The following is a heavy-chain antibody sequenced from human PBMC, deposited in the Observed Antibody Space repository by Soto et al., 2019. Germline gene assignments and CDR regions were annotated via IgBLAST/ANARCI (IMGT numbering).Heavy chain of an antibody. CDR1: GGSISSGGYY. CDR2: IYYSGST. V-gene: IGHV4-31*03. CDR3: ARDRSHHYYGSGSYYNVGMDV. J-gene: IGHJ6*02. Sequence: SETLSLTCTVSGGSISSGGYYWSWIRQRPVQGREWFGYIYYSGSTYYNPSLKSRVTISVDTSKNQFSLKLSSVTAADTAVYYCARDRSHHYYGSGSYYNVGMDVWGQGTTVTVSS. D-gene: IGHD3-10*01.